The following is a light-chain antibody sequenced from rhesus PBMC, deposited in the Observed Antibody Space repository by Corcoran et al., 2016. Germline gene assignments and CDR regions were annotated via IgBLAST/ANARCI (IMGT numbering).Light chain of an antibody. CDR2: YAS. CDR1: QSIGSS. V-gene: IGKV6-55*01. CDR3: QQSSSFPLT. J-gene: IGKJ4*01. Sequence: EIVLTQSPAFRSVTLKEKVTITCQASQSIGSSLNWYQQKPDQSPNPLITYASQSIPGVPSRFSGSGAGTAYTPPSNSLVAEDAATYYCQQSSSFPLTFGGGTKVEIK.